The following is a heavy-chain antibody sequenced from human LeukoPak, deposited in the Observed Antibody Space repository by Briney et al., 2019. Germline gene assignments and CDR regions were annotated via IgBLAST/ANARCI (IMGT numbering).Heavy chain of an antibody. J-gene: IGHJ5*02. CDR1: GYTFTSYY. V-gene: IGHV1-46*01. D-gene: IGHD7-27*01. Sequence: GASVKVSCKASGYTFTSYYMHWVRQAPGQGLEWMGIINPSAGNTNYAPKFQDRATMTTDTSTSTAYIELRSLRFDDTAVYYCARDFAWGSGGAPIDDNWLDPWGQGTLVTVSS. CDR3: ARDFAWGSGGAPIDDNWLDP. CDR2: INPSAGNT.